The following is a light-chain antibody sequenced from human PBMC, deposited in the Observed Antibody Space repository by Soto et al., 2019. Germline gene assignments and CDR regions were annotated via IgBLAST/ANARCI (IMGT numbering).Light chain of an antibody. Sequence: EIVLTQSPGTLSLSPGERATLSCRASQSASSSYLAWYQQKPGQAPRLLIYGASSRATGIPDRFSGSGSGTDFTLTTSSLEPEDFAVYYCHQYGSSPSYTFGQGTKLEIK. CDR3: HQYGSSPSYT. CDR1: QSASSSY. V-gene: IGKV3-20*01. J-gene: IGKJ2*01. CDR2: GAS.